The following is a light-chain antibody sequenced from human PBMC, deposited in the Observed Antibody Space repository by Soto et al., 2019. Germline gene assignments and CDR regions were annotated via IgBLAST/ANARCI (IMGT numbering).Light chain of an antibody. J-gene: IGKJ1*01. V-gene: IGKV3-15*01. Sequence: TLSRGPVSLSPGEIATLSCRGRHSVSRSDLAWYQQKPGKAPMLLIYAASTRATGIPARFSGSGSEADFTLTIRTLQPEDSAAYYCQQYNSWPRTFGQGTKVDIK. CDR3: QQYNSWPRT. CDR1: HSVSRSD. CDR2: AAS.